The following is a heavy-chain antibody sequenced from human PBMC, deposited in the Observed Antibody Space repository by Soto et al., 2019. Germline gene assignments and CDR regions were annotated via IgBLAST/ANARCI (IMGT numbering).Heavy chain of an antibody. Sequence: SETLSLTCTVSGGSISSYYWSWIRQPPGKGLEWIGYIYYSGSTNYNPSLKSRVTISVDTSKNQFSLKLSSVTAADTAGYYCARLLGPLGYCSGGSCYVPPRYYYYYYMDVWGKGTTVTVAS. CDR3: ARLLGPLGYCSGGSCYVPPRYYYYYYMDV. V-gene: IGHV4-59*08. CDR1: GGSISSYY. D-gene: IGHD2-15*01. J-gene: IGHJ6*03. CDR2: IYYSGST.